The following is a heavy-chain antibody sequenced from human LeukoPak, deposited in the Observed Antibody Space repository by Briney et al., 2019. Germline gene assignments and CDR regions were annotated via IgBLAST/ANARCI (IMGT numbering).Heavy chain of an antibody. D-gene: IGHD6-13*01. CDR2: ISTDGSST. V-gene: IGHV3-74*01. CDR1: GFTFSSDW. Sequence: GGSLRLSCAASGFTFSSDWMHWVRQAPGKGLVWVSRISTDGSSTYYADSVKGRFTISRDNSKNTLYLQMNSLRAEDTAVYYCARDTSPRIAAIYYDAFDIWGQGTMVTVSS. CDR3: ARDTSPRIAAIYYDAFDI. J-gene: IGHJ3*02.